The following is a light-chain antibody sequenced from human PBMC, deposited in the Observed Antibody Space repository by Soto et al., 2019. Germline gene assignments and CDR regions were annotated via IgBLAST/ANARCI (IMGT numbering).Light chain of an antibody. CDR2: EVS. CDR1: SSDVGAYNY. V-gene: IGLV2-14*01. J-gene: IGLJ1*01. CDR3: SSYTSSSTYV. Sequence: QSVLTQPASVSGSPGQSSTLSCTGTSSDVGAYNYVSWYQQHPGKAPKLMIYEVSNRPSGVSNRFSGSKSGSTASLTISGLQAEDEADYYCSSYTSSSTYVFGTGTKVTAL.